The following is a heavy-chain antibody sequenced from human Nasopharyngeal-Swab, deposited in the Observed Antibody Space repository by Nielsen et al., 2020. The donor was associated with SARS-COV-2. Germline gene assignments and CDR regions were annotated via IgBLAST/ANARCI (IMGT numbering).Heavy chain of an antibody. Sequence: LRLSCTVSGGSISSGGYYWSWIRQHPGKGLEWIGYIYYSGSTYYNPSLKSRVTISVDTSKNQFSLKLNSVTAADTAVYYCARDNRVITFGGTYYGMDVWGQGTTVTISS. D-gene: IGHD3-16*01. J-gene: IGHJ6*02. CDR2: IYYSGST. CDR1: GGSISSGGYY. CDR3: ARDNRVITFGGTYYGMDV. V-gene: IGHV4-31*03.